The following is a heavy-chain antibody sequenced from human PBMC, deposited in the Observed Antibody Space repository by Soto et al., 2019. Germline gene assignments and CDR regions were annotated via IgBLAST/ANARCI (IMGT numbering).Heavy chain of an antibody. V-gene: IGHV4-31*03. CDR1: GGSISSGGYY. CDR2: IYYSGST. D-gene: IGHD3-9*01. CDR3: ARERRKPYYDIFTGSKGDAFDI. Sequence: QVQLQESGPGLVKPSQTLSLTCTVSGGSISSGGYYWNWIRQHPGKGLEWIGYIYYSGSTYYNPSLKSRVTISEDTSKNQFSLKLTSATAADTAVYYCARERRKPYYDIFTGSKGDAFDIWGQGTMVTVSS. J-gene: IGHJ3*02.